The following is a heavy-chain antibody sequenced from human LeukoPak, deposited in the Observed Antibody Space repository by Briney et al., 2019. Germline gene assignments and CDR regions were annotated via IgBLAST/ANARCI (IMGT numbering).Heavy chain of an antibody. CDR1: DYTFTSYG. J-gene: IGHJ6*02. D-gene: IGHD3-22*01. CDR2: ISAYNGNT. V-gene: IGHV1-18*01. Sequence: GASVKVSCKASDYTFTSYGISWVRQAPGQGLEWMGWISAYNGNTNYAQKLQGRVTMTTDTSTSTAYMELRSLRSDDTAVYYCARDPSSYDSSGYYYYYGMDVWGQGTTVTVSS. CDR3: ARDPSSYDSSGYYYYYGMDV.